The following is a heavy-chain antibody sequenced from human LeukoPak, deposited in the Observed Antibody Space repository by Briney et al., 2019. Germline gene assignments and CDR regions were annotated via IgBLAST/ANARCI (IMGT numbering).Heavy chain of an antibody. CDR1: GFTFSSYW. CDR3: ARPSGSYLDAFDI. J-gene: IGHJ3*02. Sequence: GGSLRLSCAASGFTFSSYWMHWVRQAPGKGLVWVSRINSDGSSTSYADSVKGRFTISRDNAKNTLYLQMNSLRAEDTAVYYCARPSGSYLDAFDIWGQGTMVTVSS. D-gene: IGHD1-26*01. CDR2: INSDGSST. V-gene: IGHV3-74*01.